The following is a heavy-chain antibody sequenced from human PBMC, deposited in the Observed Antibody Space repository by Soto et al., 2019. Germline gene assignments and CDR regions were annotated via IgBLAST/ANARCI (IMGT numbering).Heavy chain of an antibody. J-gene: IGHJ1*01. Sequence: GGSLRLSCAASGFTFSSYAMHWVRQAPGKGLEWMVVISYDGINKYYADSVKGRFTISRDNSKNALYLQMNSLRAEDTAVYHCAREDSYCSGGSCYLYFHHWGQGTLVTVSS. CDR1: GFTFSSYA. D-gene: IGHD2-15*01. V-gene: IGHV3-30-3*01. CDR2: ISYDGINK. CDR3: AREDSYCSGGSCYLYFHH.